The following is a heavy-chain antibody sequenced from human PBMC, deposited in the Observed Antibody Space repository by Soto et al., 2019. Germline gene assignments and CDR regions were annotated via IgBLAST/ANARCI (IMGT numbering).Heavy chain of an antibody. CDR2: IDTSGTT. CDR3: ARGPRGYVYYHGMDV. V-gene: IGHV4-4*07. Sequence: AETLSLTCTVSGGSVSSYYVSWIRQSAGKGLEWVGRIDTSGTTNYNPSLKSRVTMSVDASKNHSSLNLSSVTAADTAVYYCARGPRGYVYYHGMDVWGQGTTVTVSS. D-gene: IGHD3-10*01. J-gene: IGHJ6*02. CDR1: GGSVSSYY.